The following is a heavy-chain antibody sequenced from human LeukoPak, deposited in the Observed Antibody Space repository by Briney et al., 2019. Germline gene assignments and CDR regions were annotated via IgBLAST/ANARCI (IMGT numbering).Heavy chain of an antibody. D-gene: IGHD3-10*01. Sequence: GGSLRLSCAASGFTFSHHGMHWVRQAPGKGLEWVAFIRNDGSNKYYADSVKGRFTISRDNSKNTLYLQMNSLRAEDTAVYYCAKDKGVRGADDAFDIWGQGTMVTVSS. CDR3: AKDKGVRGADDAFDI. CDR2: IRNDGSNK. CDR1: GFTFSHHG. J-gene: IGHJ3*02. V-gene: IGHV3-30*02.